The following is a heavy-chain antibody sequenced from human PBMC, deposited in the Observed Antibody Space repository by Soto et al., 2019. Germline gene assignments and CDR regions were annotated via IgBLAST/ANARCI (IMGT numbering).Heavy chain of an antibody. CDR1: GFTFSSYA. CDR3: STLYNCNDFYYFDY. Sequence: QVQLVESGGGVVQPGRSLRLSCAASGFTFSSYAMHWVRQAPGKGLEWVAVISYDGSNKYYADSVKGRFTISRDNSKNTLYLQMNSLRAEDTAVYYCSTLYNCNDFYYFDYWGQGTLVTVSS. V-gene: IGHV3-30-3*01. D-gene: IGHD1-1*01. J-gene: IGHJ4*02. CDR2: ISYDGSNK.